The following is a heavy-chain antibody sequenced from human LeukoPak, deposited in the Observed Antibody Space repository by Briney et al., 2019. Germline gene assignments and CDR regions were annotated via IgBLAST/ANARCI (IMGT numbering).Heavy chain of an antibody. CDR1: GGSISSRNW. D-gene: IGHD2-2*01. Sequence: SETLSLTCAISGGSISSRNWWNWVRQPPGKGLEWIGEMHHSGGTNYNPSLKSRVAISLDKTKNQFSLGLSSVAAADTALYYCARAQEGCSRASCYLEPWGQGTLVTVSS. CDR2: MHHSGGT. V-gene: IGHV4-4*02. J-gene: IGHJ5*02. CDR3: ARAQEGCSRASCYLEP.